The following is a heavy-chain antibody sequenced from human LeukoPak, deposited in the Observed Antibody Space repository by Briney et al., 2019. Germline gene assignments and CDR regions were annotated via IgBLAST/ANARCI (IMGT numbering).Heavy chain of an antibody. J-gene: IGHJ5*02. CDR1: GASIDSYY. Sequence: SETLSLTCTISGASIDSYYWSWIRQPPGKGLEWIGYIYYSGSTNYNPSLKSRVTISVDTSKNQFSLKLNSVTAADTAVYYCARTTEDCSSTSCYQYWFDPWGQGTLVTVSS. D-gene: IGHD2-2*01. CDR2: IYYSGST. V-gene: IGHV4-59*01. CDR3: ARTTEDCSSTSCYQYWFDP.